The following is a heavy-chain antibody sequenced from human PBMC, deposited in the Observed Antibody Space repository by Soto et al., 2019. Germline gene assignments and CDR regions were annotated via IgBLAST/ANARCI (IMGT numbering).Heavy chain of an antibody. D-gene: IGHD5-12*01. CDR1: GGTFSSYA. V-gene: IGHV1-69*13. CDR2: IIPIFGTA. J-gene: IGHJ4*02. Sequence: ASVKVSCKASGGTFSSYAISWVRQAPGQGLEWMGGIIPIFGTANYAQKFQGRVTITADESTSTAYMELSSLRSEDTAVYYCARGRYSGSTIWGLFDYWGQGTLVTSPQ. CDR3: ARGRYSGSTIWGLFDY.